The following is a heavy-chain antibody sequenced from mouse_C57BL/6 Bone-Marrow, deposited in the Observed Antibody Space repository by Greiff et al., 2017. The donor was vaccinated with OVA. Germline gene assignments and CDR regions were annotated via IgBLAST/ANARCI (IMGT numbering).Heavy chain of an antibody. CDR3: ARENYYGSLYYAMDY. Sequence: QVQLQQPGAELVKPGASVKLSCKASGYTFTSYWMQWVKQRPGQGLEWIGEIDPSDSYTNYNQKFKGKATLTVDTSSSTAYMQLSSLTSEDSAVYYCARENYYGSLYYAMDYWGQGTSVTVSS. CDR2: IDPSDSYT. V-gene: IGHV1-50*01. D-gene: IGHD1-1*01. CDR1: GYTFTSYW. J-gene: IGHJ4*01.